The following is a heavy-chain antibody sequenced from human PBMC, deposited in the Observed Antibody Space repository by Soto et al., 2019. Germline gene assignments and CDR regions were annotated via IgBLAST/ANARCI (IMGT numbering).Heavy chain of an antibody. CDR2: INGVNGNT. V-gene: IGHV1-3*01. D-gene: IGHD1-1*01. CDR3: ARAPRLTQLSA. CDR1: GYTFSTSG. J-gene: IGHJ5*02. Sequence: ASVKVSCKASGYTFSTSGMHWVRQAPGQGLEWVGWINGVNGNTKYSQKFQDRVTITRDPSASTAYMELSGLTSEDTGVFYCARAPRLTQLSAWGQGTQVTVSS.